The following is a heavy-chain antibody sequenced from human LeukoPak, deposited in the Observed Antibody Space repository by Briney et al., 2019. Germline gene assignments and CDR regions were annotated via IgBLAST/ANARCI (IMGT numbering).Heavy chain of an antibody. D-gene: IGHD3-22*01. CDR1: GFTFSGSA. CDR2: IRSKANSYAT. Sequence: GGSLRLSCAASGFTFSGSAMHWVRQASGKGLEWVGRIRSKANSYATAYAASVKGRFTFSRDDSKNTAYLQMNSLKTEDTAVYYCTRAPYGSSGYHYYFDYWGKGTLVTVSS. J-gene: IGHJ4*02. CDR3: TRAPYGSSGYHYYFDY. V-gene: IGHV3-73*01.